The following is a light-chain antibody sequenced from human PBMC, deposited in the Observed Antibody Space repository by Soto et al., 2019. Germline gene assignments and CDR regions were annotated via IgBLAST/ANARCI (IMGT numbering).Light chain of an antibody. J-gene: IGLJ1*01. V-gene: IGLV2-14*03. CDR3: SSYTTSNTYV. Sequence: QSVLTQPASVSGSPGQLITISCTGTSSDVGGYNYVSWSQQHPGNAPKVMIYGVSSRPSGVSNRFSGPKSGNTASLTISGLQAEDEADYYCSSYTTSNTYVFGTGTKVTVL. CDR2: GVS. CDR1: SSDVGGYNY.